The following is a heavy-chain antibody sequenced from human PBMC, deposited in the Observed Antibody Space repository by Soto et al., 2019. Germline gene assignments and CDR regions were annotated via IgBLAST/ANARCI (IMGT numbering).Heavy chain of an antibody. CDR3: ARATYSGYPFSWGLLKIFFDY. Sequence: SETLSLTCTVSGGSISSGGYYWSWIRQHPGKGLECIGYIYYSGSTYYNPSLKSRVTISVDTSKNQFSLKLSSVTAADTAVYYCARATYSGYPFSWGLLKIFFDYWGQGSLVTVSS. CDR1: GGSISSGGYY. D-gene: IGHD5-12*01. J-gene: IGHJ4*02. CDR2: IYYSGST. V-gene: IGHV4-31*03.